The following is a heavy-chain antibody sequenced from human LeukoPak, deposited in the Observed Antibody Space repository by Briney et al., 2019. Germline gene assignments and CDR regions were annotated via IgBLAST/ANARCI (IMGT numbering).Heavy chain of an antibody. CDR3: ARKKAAAGHPAAFDI. D-gene: IGHD6-13*01. CDR2: ISYDGSNK. Sequence: GRSLRLSCAASGFTFSSYAMHWVRQAPGKGLEGVAVISYDGSNKYYADSVKGRFTISRDNSKNTLYLQMNSLRAEDTAVYYCARKKAAAGHPAAFDIWGQGTMVTVSS. J-gene: IGHJ3*02. V-gene: IGHV3-30*04. CDR1: GFTFSSYA.